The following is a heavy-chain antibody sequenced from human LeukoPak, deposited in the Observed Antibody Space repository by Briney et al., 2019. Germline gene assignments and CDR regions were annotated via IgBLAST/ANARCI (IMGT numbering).Heavy chain of an antibody. CDR1: GGAISSYY. J-gene: IGHJ6*03. Sequence: PSETLSLTCTISGGAISSYYWSWIRQPPGKGLEWIGYIYYSGTTNYNPSLKSRVTISVDASKNQFSLKLSSVTAADTAVYYCARESPSGSYCYYCYCMDLWGKGTTVTVSS. V-gene: IGHV4-59*01. CDR2: IYYSGTT. D-gene: IGHD1-26*01. CDR3: ARESPSGSYCYYCYCMDL.